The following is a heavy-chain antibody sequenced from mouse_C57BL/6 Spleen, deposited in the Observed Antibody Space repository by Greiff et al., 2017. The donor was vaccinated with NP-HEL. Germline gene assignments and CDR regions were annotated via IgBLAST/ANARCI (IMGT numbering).Heavy chain of an antibody. CDR1: GYTFTSYW. Sequence: QVHVKQPGAELVKPGASVKLSCKASGYTFTSYWMQWVKQRPGQGLEWIGEIDPSDSYTNYNQKFKGKATLTVDTSSSTAYMQLSSLTSEDSAVYYCAKRGNSFAYWGQGTLVTVSA. CDR3: AKRGNSFAY. J-gene: IGHJ3*01. CDR2: IDPSDSYT. V-gene: IGHV1-50*01. D-gene: IGHD2-1*01.